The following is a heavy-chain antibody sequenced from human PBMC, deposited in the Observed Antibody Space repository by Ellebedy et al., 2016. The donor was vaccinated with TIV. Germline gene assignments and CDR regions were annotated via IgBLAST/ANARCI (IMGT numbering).Heavy chain of an antibody. CDR2: ITFDGNYK. V-gene: IGHV3-30*18. Sequence: GGSLRLSXAASGFMFSTHGMHWVRQAPGKGLEWVAGITFDGNYKYSADSVKGRFTISRDNSKNTLYLQMDNLRAEDTAVYYCAKDLSYYDFWSSDYNYFESWGQGTLVTVSS. D-gene: IGHD3-3*01. J-gene: IGHJ4*02. CDR1: GFMFSTHG. CDR3: AKDLSYYDFWSSDYNYFES.